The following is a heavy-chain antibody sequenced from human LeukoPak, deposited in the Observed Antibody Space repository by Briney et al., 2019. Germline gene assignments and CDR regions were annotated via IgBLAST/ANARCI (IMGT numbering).Heavy chain of an antibody. D-gene: IGHD4-23*01. J-gene: IGHJ6*03. Sequence: PGGSLRLSCAASGFTFSSYGMSWVRQAPGKGLEWVSAISGSGGSTYYADSVKGRFTISRDNSKNTLYLQMSSLRSEDTAVYYCARDWEWGGNSVGPQFMDVWGKGTTVTVSS. CDR1: GFTFSSYG. CDR2: ISGSGGST. V-gene: IGHV3-23*01. CDR3: ARDWEWGGNSVGPQFMDV.